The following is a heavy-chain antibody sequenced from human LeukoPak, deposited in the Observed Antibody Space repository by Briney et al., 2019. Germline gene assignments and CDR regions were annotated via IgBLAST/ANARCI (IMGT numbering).Heavy chain of an antibody. D-gene: IGHD3-22*01. CDR1: GYSISSGYY. J-gene: IGHJ4*02. V-gene: IGHV4-38-2*01. CDR2: IYHSGST. CDR3: AGKYYYHSSGYFYVDY. Sequence: SETLSLTCAVSGYSISSGYYWGWIRQTPGEGPEWIGSIYHSGSTYYNPSLKSRVTISIDTSKNQFSLKLSSVTAADTAVYYCAGKYYYHSSGYFYVDYWGQGTLVTVSS.